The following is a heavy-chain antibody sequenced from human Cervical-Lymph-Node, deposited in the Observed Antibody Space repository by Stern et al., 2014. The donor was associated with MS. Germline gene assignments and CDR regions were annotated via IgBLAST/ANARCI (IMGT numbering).Heavy chain of an antibody. CDR3: AKDISSGWSVLDFDY. D-gene: IGHD6-19*01. V-gene: IGHV3-43*01. J-gene: IGHJ4*02. CDR2: ISWDGGST. CDR1: GFTFDDYT. Sequence: EVQLLESGGVVVQPGGSLRLSCAASGFTFDDYTMHWVRQAPGQGLEWVSLISWDGGSTYYADSVKGRFTISRDNSKNSLYLQMNSLRTEDTALYYCAKDISSGWSVLDFDYWGQGTLVTVSS.